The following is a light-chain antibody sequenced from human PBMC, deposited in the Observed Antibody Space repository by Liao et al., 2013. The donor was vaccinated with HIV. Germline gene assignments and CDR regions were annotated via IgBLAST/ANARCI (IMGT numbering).Light chain of an antibody. CDR1: KLGDKF. Sequence: SYELTQPPSVSVSPGQTASITCSGDKLGDKFVCWFQQKPGQSPVLVIYQDSKRPSGIPERFSGSNSGDTATLTITATQSVDEADYYCQTWDNLTVIFGGGTKLTVL. J-gene: IGLJ2*01. CDR2: QDS. V-gene: IGLV3-1*01. CDR3: QTWDNLTVI.